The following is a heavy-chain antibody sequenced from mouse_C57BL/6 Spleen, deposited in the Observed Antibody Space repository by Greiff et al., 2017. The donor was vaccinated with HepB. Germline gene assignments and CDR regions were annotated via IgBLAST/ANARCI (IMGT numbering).Heavy chain of an antibody. CDR1: GYTFTSYW. Sequence: QVQLQQPGTELVKPGASVKLSCKASGYTFTSYWMPWVKQRPGQGLEWIGNINPSNGGTNYNEKFKSKATLTVDTSSSSAYMQLSSLTSEASAVYYFECYGSGCEYFYAIDYWGQGTSVTVSS. CDR3: ECYGSGCEYFYAIDY. CDR2: INPSNGGT. D-gene: IGHD1-1*01. J-gene: IGHJ4*01. V-gene: IGHV1-53*01.